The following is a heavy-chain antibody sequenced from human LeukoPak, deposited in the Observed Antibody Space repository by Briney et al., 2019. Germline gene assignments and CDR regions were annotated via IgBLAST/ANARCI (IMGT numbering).Heavy chain of an antibody. Sequence: PGGSLRLSRAASGFTFSGCAMSWVRQAPGKGLEWVSAISGSGGSTYYADSVKGRFTISRDNSKNTLYLQMNSLRAEDTAVYYCAKNRDYYDSSGYYLYWGQGTLVTVSS. CDR2: ISGSGGST. D-gene: IGHD3-22*01. V-gene: IGHV3-23*01. J-gene: IGHJ4*02. CDR3: AKNRDYYDSSGYYLY. CDR1: GFTFSGCA.